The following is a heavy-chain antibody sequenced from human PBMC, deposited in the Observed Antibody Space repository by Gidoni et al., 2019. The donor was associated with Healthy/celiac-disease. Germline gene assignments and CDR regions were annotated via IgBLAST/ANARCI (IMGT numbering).Heavy chain of an antibody. V-gene: IGHV3-48*02. J-gene: IGHJ6*02. Sequence: EVQLVASGGGLVQPGGSLRLSCAASGFTFSSYSMNWVRPAPGKGLEWVSYISSSSSTIYYADSVKGRFTISRDNAKNSLYLQMNSLRDEDTAVYYCASVHRTMVRGVGDGMDVWGQGTTVTVSS. CDR2: ISSSSSTI. D-gene: IGHD3-10*01. CDR3: ASVHRTMVRGVGDGMDV. CDR1: GFTFSSYS.